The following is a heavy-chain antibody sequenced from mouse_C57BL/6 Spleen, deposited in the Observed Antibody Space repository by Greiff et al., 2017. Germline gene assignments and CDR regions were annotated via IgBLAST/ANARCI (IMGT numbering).Heavy chain of an antibody. V-gene: IGHV5-9*01. CDR3: ARQTGTDYFDY. CDR2: ISGGGGNT. CDR1: GFTFSSYT. Sequence: DVKLVESGGGLVKPGGSLKLSCAASGFTFSSYTMSWVRQTPEKRLEWVATISGGGGNTYYPDSVKGLFTISRDNAKNTLYLQMSSLRSEDTALYYCARQTGTDYFDYWGQGTTLTVSS. D-gene: IGHD4-1*01. J-gene: IGHJ2*01.